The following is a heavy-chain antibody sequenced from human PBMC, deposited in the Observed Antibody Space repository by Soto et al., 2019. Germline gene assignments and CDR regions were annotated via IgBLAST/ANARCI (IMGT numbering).Heavy chain of an antibody. V-gene: IGHV4-59*08. J-gene: IGHJ4*02. CDR3: ARHTPAISISDH. D-gene: IGHD2-15*01. CDR1: GGSISSYY. CDR2: IYYSGST. Sequence: PSETLSLTCTVSGGSISSYYWSWIRQPPGKGLEWIGYIYYSGSTNYNPSLKSRVTISVDTSKNQFSLKLSSVTAADTAVYYCARHTPAISISDHWGQGTLVTAPQ.